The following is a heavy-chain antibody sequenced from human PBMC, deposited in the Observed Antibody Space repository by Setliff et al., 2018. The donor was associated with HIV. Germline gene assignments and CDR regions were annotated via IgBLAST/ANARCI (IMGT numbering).Heavy chain of an antibody. J-gene: IGHJ3*01. CDR1: GYTFTAYY. V-gene: IGHV1-2*06. Sequence: ASVKVSCETSGYTFTAYYIYWVRQAPGHGLELMGRIHPNTGSTNYLQEFQGRVTITRDTSMSTVYMAWTGLTSADTAVYYCAKQGYSDSLYAFDVWGQGTMGTVSS. D-gene: IGHD1-26*01. CDR3: AKQGYSDSLYAFDV. CDR2: IHPNTGST.